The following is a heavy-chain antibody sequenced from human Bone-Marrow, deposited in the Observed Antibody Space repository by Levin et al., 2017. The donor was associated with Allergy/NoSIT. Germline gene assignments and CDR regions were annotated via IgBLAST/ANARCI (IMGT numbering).Heavy chain of an antibody. CDR3: ARGHSTSGFDY. Sequence: SQTLSLTCAVEGGSFIGYYWSWIRQPPGKGLEWIGGVHSSGSSDYNPSLESRVNIVLDTSKTQFSLKLNSVTAADTAVYYCARGHSTSGFDYWGQGALVTISS. CDR2: VHSSGSS. D-gene: IGHD2/OR15-2a*01. V-gene: IGHV4-34*01. CDR1: GGSFIGYY. J-gene: IGHJ4*02.